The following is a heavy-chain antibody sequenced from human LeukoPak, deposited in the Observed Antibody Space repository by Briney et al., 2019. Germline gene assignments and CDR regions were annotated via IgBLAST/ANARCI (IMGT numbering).Heavy chain of an antibody. D-gene: IGHD2-2*02. V-gene: IGHV3-49*03. CDR1: GFTFGDYA. CDR2: IRSKTYGGTT. J-gene: IGHJ2*01. Sequence: PGRSLRLSCTASGFTFGDYAMSWFRQAPGKGLEWVGFIRSKTYGGTTEYAASVKGRFTISRDDSKSIAYLHMNSLKTEDTAMYYCSRDGKPDCSSTSCYRAIGWYFDLWGRGTLLTVSS. CDR3: SRDGKPDCSSTSCYRAIGWYFDL.